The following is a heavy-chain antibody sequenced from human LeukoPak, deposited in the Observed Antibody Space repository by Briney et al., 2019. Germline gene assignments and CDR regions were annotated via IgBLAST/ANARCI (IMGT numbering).Heavy chain of an antibody. CDR2: IYSSGST. Sequence: PSETLSLTCTVSGGSISSYYWSWIRQSPGKGLEWIGYIYSSGSTNYNPSLESRVTISEDTSKNQFSLKLSSVTAADTAVYYCARRSWYVDYWGQGTLVTVSS. V-gene: IGHV4-59*08. CDR3: ARRSWYVDY. D-gene: IGHD6-13*01. J-gene: IGHJ4*02. CDR1: GGSISSYY.